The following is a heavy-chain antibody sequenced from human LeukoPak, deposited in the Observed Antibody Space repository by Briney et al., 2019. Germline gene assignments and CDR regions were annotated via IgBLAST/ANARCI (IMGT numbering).Heavy chain of an antibody. CDR1: GGSFSGYY. V-gene: IGHV4-34*01. CDR3: ARARRYYATDY. J-gene: IGHJ4*02. Sequence: SETLSLTCAVYGGSFSGYYWSWIRQPPGKGLEWIGEINHSGSTNYNPSLKSRVTISVDTSKNQFSLKLSSVTAADTAVYYCARARRYYATDYWGQGTLVTVFS. D-gene: IGHD3-22*01. CDR2: INHSGST.